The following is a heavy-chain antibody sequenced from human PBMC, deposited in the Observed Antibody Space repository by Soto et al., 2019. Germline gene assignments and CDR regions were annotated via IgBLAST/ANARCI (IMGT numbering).Heavy chain of an antibody. D-gene: IGHD6-19*01. CDR1: GFTFSSYG. J-gene: IGHJ4*02. Sequence: ESGGGVVQPGRSLRLSCAASGFTFSSYGMHWVRQAPGKGLEWVAVIWYDGSNKYYADSVKGRFTISRDNSKNTLYLQMNSLRAEDTAVYYCARDLGSGWLDYWGQGTLVTVSS. CDR2: IWYDGSNK. CDR3: ARDLGSGWLDY. V-gene: IGHV3-33*01.